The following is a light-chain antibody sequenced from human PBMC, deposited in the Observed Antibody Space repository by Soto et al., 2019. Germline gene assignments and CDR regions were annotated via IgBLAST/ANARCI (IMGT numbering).Light chain of an antibody. CDR1: QTISSW. CDR2: KAS. J-gene: IGKJ1*01. Sequence: DIQMTQPPSTLSGSVGDTVTITCRASQTISSWLAWYQQKPGKAPKLLIYKASTLKSGVPSRFSGSGSGTEFTLTISSLQPDDFATYYCQHYNSYSEAFGQGTKVDI. V-gene: IGKV1-5*03. CDR3: QHYNSYSEA.